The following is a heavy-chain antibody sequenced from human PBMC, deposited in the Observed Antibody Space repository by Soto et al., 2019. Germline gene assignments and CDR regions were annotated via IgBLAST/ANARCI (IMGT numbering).Heavy chain of an antibody. V-gene: IGHV4-31*03. CDR2: IYHTGKT. CDR3: ARDGRSPANWIDP. D-gene: IGHD2-15*01. J-gene: IGHJ5*02. Sequence: PSETLSLTCTVSGDAIYIGGYYWTWIRQHPGKGLEWIGYIYHTGKTYYNPSLESRVTMSVDTSKNQFSLKLASVTAADTAVYYWARDGRSPANWIDPWGQGTLVTVSS. CDR1: GDAIYIGGYY.